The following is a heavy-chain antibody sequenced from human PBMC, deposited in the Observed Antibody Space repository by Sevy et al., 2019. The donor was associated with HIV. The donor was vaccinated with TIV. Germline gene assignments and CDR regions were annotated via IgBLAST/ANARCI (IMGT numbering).Heavy chain of an antibody. V-gene: IGHV1-2*06. D-gene: IGHD2-2*01. Sequence: ASVKVPCKASGYTFTVYSLHWVRQAPGQGLEWMGRINPNSGATNYAQKFQGRVTMTRDTSISTAYMELSRLTSDDTAVYYCARGVAVPAQGHFEYWGQGTLVTVSS. CDR2: INPNSGAT. J-gene: IGHJ4*02. CDR3: ARGVAVPAQGHFEY. CDR1: GYTFTVYS.